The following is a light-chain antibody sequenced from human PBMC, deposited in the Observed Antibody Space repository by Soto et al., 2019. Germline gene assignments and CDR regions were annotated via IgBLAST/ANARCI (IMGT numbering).Light chain of an antibody. Sequence: EIVLTQCPSTLSLSPGEIATLSCMASQSVSSYLAWYQQKPGQAPRLLIYDASNRATGIPARFSGSGSGTDFTLTISSLEPEDFAVYYCQQRSNWPITFGQGTRLEIK. J-gene: IGKJ5*01. CDR1: QSVSSY. V-gene: IGKV3-11*01. CDR2: DAS. CDR3: QQRSNWPIT.